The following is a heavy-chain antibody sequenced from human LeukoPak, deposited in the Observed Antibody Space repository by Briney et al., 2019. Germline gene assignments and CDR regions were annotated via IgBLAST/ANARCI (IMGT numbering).Heavy chain of an antibody. J-gene: IGHJ4*02. D-gene: IGHD2-2*01. CDR2: IYYSGST. Sequence: PSETLSLTCTVSGGSMSSYYWSWIRQPPGKGLEWIGYIYYSGSTNYNPSLKSRVAISVDTSKNQFSLKLRSVTAADTALYYCARGSYLVDYWGQGTLVTVSS. V-gene: IGHV4-59*01. CDR3: ARGSYLVDY. CDR1: GGSMSSYY.